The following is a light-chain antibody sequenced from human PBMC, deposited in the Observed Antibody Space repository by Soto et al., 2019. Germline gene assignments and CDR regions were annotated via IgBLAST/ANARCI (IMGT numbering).Light chain of an antibody. CDR2: AAS. CDR3: QQSYSTPPT. V-gene: IGKV1-39*01. J-gene: IGKJ1*01. CDR1: QSISSY. Sequence: DLQMTQSPSSLSASVGDRVTITCRASQSISSYLNWYHQKPGKAPKLLIYAASSLQSGVPSRFSGSGSGTDFTLTISSLQPEDFATYYCQQSYSTPPTFGQGTKVDIK.